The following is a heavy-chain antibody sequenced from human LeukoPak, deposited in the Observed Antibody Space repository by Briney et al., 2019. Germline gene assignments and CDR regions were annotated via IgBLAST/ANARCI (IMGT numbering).Heavy chain of an antibody. D-gene: IGHD1-26*01. V-gene: IGHV3-72*01. CDR1: GXTFSDHA. J-gene: IGHJ4*02. CDR2: IRNKANSYTT. Sequence: GGSLRLSCAASGXTFSDHAMDWVRQAPGKGLEWVGRIRNKANSYTTEYAASVQGRFTVSRDDSKNSLYLQMNSMKTEDTAVYYCTRLVGANDWGQGTLVTVSS. CDR3: TRLVGAND.